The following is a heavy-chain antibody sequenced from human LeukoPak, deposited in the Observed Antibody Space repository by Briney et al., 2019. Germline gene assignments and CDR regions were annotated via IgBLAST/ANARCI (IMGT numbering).Heavy chain of an antibody. CDR1: GFDFSNYW. D-gene: IGHD2-2*01. V-gene: IGHV3-7*03. CDR2: IKQDGSEK. Sequence: HTGGSLRLSCAASGFDFSNYWMYWVRQAPGKGLERVANIKQDGSEKYYVDSVRGRFTISRDNAKNSLSLQMNSLRAEDTAVYYCASAIVVVPAATFELGLDPWGQGTLVTVSS. CDR3: ASAIVVVPAATFELGLDP. J-gene: IGHJ5*02.